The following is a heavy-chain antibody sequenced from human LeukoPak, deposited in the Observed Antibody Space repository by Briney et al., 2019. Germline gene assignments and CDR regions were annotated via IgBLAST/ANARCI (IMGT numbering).Heavy chain of an antibody. J-gene: IGHJ6*03. V-gene: IGHV1-8*01. Sequence: ASVKVSCKASGYTFTSYDINWVRQATGQGLEWMGWMNPNSGNTGYAQKFQGRVTMTRNTSISTAYMELSSLRSEDTAVYYCARGYGQKTIFRVVIIRGYYYYYMDVWGKGTTVTVSS. D-gene: IGHD3-3*01. CDR1: GYTFTSYD. CDR2: MNPNSGNT. CDR3: ARGYGQKTIFRVVIIRGYYYYYMDV.